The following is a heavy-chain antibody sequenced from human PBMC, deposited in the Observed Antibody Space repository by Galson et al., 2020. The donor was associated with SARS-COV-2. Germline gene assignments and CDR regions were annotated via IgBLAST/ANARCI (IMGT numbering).Heavy chain of an antibody. D-gene: IGHD3-10*01. J-gene: IGHJ3*01. V-gene: IGHV6-1*01. CDR2: TYYRSGWFN. Sequence: SETLSLTCVIYGDKVSSDTAGWNWIRQSPSRGLEYLGRTYYRSGWFNDYGVSVEGRIKISPDTSKYQFSLHLSSVSPDDTAVYYCARGLEAIGETAFDVWGQGTMVTVSS. CDR3: ARGLEAIGETAFDV. CDR1: GDKVSSDTAG.